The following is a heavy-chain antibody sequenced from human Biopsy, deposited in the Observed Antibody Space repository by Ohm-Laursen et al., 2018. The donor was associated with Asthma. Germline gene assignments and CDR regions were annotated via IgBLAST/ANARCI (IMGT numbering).Heavy chain of an antibody. CDR3: ARAKSGSFYSPADY. CDR2: GGSYYDGGLK. Sequence: SLRLSCTASGFTFRSYAMHWVRQAPGKGLEWVAVGGSYYDGGLKYYADSVNGRFTVSRDDSKNTLYLQMNSLRPDDTAVFYCARAKSGSFYSPADYWGQGTLVTVSS. CDR1: GFTFRSYA. J-gene: IGHJ4*02. V-gene: IGHV3-30-3*01. D-gene: IGHD1-26*01.